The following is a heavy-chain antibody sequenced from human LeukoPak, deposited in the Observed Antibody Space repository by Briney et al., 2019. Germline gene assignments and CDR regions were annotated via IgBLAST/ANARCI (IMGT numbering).Heavy chain of an antibody. V-gene: IGHV3-30*04. CDR1: GFTFSSYA. J-gene: IGHJ4*02. CDR2: ISYDESNK. Sequence: GGSLRLSCAASGFTFSSYAMHWVRQAPGKGLEWVALISYDESNKYYADSVKGRFTISRDNSKNTLYLQMNSLRAEDTAVYYCARQSIPRYSSSWYYFDYWGQGTLVTVSP. D-gene: IGHD6-13*01. CDR3: ARQSIPRYSSSWYYFDY.